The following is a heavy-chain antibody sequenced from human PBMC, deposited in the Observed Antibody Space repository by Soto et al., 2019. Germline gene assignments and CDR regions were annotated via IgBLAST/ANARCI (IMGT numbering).Heavy chain of an antibody. D-gene: IGHD3-22*01. CDR1: GGSFSGYY. V-gene: IGHV4-34*01. Sequence: PSETLSLTCAVYGGSFSGYYWSWIRQPPGKGLEWTGEINHSGSTNYNPSLKSRVTISVDTSKNQFSLKLSSVTAADTAVYYCDIYYCSDSSGCYYGSDFDYWGQGTLVTVSS. CDR3: DIYYCSDSSGCYYGSDFDY. CDR2: INHSGST. J-gene: IGHJ4*02.